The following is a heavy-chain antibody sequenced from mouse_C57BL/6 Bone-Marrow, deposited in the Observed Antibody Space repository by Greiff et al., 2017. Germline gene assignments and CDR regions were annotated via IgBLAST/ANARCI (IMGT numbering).Heavy chain of an antibody. CDR2: IYPRRGNT. D-gene: IGHD6-1*01. V-gene: IGHV1-81*01. CDR1: GYTFTSYG. Sequence: QVQLQQSGAELARPGASVKLSCKASGYTFTSYGISWVKQRTGQGLEWIGEIYPRRGNTYYNEKFKGKATLTADKSSSTAYMELRSLTSEDSAVYFCARSAYWYFDVWGTGTTVTVSS. CDR3: ARSAYWYFDV. J-gene: IGHJ1*03.